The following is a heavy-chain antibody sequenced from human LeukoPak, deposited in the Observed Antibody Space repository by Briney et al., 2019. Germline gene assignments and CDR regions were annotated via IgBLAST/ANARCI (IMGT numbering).Heavy chain of an antibody. J-gene: IGHJ4*02. D-gene: IGHD3/OR15-3a*01. CDR1: GFTFSSYT. CDR3: AKHLNLDHDY. V-gene: IGHV3-23*01. Sequence: GGSLRLSCAASGFTFSSYTMSWVRQAPGKGLEWVSIISGSGDNKYHADSVKGRFTISRDNSKNTLYLQMNSLRAEDTAVYYCAKHLNLDHDYWGQGTLVTVSS. CDR2: ISGSGDNK.